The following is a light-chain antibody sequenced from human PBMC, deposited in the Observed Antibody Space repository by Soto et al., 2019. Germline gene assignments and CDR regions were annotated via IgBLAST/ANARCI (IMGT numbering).Light chain of an antibody. CDR1: SGHSSNA. J-gene: IGLJ3*02. V-gene: IGLV4-69*02. Sequence: QPVLTQSPSASASLGATVRLTCTLSSGHSSNAIAWHQQQPGKGPRYLMKLNNDGSHSKGDGISDRFSGSSSGAERCLTISSLQSEDEADYYCQTWGTGIRVFGGGTQLTVL. CDR2: LNNDGSH. CDR3: QTWGTGIRV.